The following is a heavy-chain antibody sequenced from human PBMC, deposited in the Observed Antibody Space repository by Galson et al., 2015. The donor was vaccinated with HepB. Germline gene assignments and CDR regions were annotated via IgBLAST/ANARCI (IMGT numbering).Heavy chain of an antibody. Sequence: SVKVSCKASGYTFSHNAIHWPRQAPGQGLEWMGWNAGNGLTKYSQKFEARVTFTRDTSANTAYMELNALTSEDTAMYYCARALLEGEASFDPWGQGTLVIVSS. CDR2: NAGNGLT. CDR1: GYTFSHNA. V-gene: IGHV1-3*01. D-gene: IGHD1-1*01. CDR3: ARALLEGEASFDP. J-gene: IGHJ5*02.